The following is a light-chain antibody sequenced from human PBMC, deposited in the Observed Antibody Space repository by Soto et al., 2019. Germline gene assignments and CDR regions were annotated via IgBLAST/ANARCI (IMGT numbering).Light chain of an antibody. J-gene: IGKJ4*01. CDR2: DAS. Sequence: EIVLTQSPATLSLSPGERATLSCRASQSVSSYLAWYQQKPGQAPRLLIYDASNRATGILARFSGSGSGTDFTLTISSLEPEDFAVYYCQQYGSSPLTFGGGTKVDIK. CDR1: QSVSSY. V-gene: IGKV3-11*01. CDR3: QQYGSSPLT.